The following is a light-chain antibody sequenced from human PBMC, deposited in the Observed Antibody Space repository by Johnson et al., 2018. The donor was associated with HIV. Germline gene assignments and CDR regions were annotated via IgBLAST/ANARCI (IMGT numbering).Light chain of an antibody. CDR2: ENN. Sequence: QSVLTQPPSVSAAPGQRVTISCSGSSFNIGINFVSWYQQVPGTAPKLLIYENNKRPSGIPDRFSGSKSGTSATLGITGLQTGDEADYYCGTWDSSLIAGGYVFGTGTKVTVL. CDR3: GTWDSSLIAGGYV. J-gene: IGLJ1*01. V-gene: IGLV1-51*02. CDR1: SFNIGINF.